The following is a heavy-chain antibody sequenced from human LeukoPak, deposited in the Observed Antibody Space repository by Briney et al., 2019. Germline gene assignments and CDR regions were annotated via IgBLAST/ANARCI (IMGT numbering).Heavy chain of an antibody. CDR3: AKDPARGRFLEWANWFDP. D-gene: IGHD3-3*01. Sequence: GGSLRLSCVGSGFTFSTYAMSWVRQAPGKGLEWVSSISGSGGTTYYADSVKGRFTISRDNPKNTLYLQLNSLRAEDTAVYYCAKDPARGRFLEWANWFDPWGQGTLVTVSS. CDR2: ISGSGGTT. CDR1: GFTFSTYA. V-gene: IGHV3-23*01. J-gene: IGHJ5*02.